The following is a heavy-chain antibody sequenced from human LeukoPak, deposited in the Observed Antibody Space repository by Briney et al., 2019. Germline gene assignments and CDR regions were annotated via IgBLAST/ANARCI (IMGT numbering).Heavy chain of an antibody. D-gene: IGHD6-13*01. CDR1: GGSFSGYY. V-gene: IGHV4-34*01. J-gene: IGHJ5*02. CDR2: INHSGST. Sequence: PSETLSLTCAVYGGSFSGYYWSWIRQPPGKGLEWIGEINHSGSTNYNPSLKSRVTISVDTSKNQFSLKLGSVTAADTAVYYCARVGRAAGARYNWFDPWGQGTLVTVSS. CDR3: ARVGRAAGARYNWFDP.